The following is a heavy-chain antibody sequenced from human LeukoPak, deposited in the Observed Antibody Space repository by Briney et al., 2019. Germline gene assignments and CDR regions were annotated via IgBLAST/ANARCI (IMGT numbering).Heavy chain of an antibody. J-gene: IGHJ4*02. CDR1: GFTVSSNY. D-gene: IGHD3-22*01. V-gene: IGHV3-66*01. CDR3: AREGNDSSGYYLWYFDY. CDR2: IYSGGST. Sequence: GGSLRLSCAASGFTVSSNYMSWVRQAPGKGLEWVSVIYSGGSTYYADSVKGRFTISRDNSKNTLYLQMNSLRAEDTAVYYCAREGNDSSGYYLWYFDYWGQGTLVTVSS.